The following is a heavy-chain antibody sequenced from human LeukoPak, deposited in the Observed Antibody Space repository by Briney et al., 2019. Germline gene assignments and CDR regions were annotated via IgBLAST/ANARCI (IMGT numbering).Heavy chain of an antibody. V-gene: IGHV4-59*01. CDR3: ARDRLATAGNYYYYGLDV. J-gene: IGHJ6*02. Sequence: PSETLSLTCTVSGGPITSYYWNWIRQPPGKGLEGIGYIYYSGRTNYNPSLKSRVTMSVDTSKNQLSLKLSSVTTADTAVYYCARDRLATAGNYYYYGLDVWGQGTTVTVSS. D-gene: IGHD6-13*01. CDR2: IYYSGRT. CDR1: GGPITSYY.